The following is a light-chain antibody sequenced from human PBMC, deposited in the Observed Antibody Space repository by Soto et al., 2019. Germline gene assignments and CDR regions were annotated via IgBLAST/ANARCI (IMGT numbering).Light chain of an antibody. CDR3: QQYNNWPFS. CDR2: GAS. V-gene: IGKV3-15*01. J-gene: IGKJ3*01. CDR1: QSVSSN. Sequence: EIVMTQSPATLSVSPGERATLSCRASQSVSSNLAWYQQKPGQAPRLLIYGASTRATGIPARFSGSGSGTEFTLTLSSLQSEDFAVYYCQQYNNWPFSFGPGTNVDIK.